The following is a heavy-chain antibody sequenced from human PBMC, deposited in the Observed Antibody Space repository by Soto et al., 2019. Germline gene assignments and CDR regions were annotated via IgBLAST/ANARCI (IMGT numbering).Heavy chain of an antibody. CDR3: ARLGGFYQSLDS. CDR2: INDSGST. D-gene: IGHD3-22*01. CDR1: GGSFNDDY. J-gene: IGHJ5*01. V-gene: IGHV4-34*01. Sequence: SETLSLTCAVEGGSFNDDYWSWIRPSPGKGLEWIGEINDSGSTKYNPSLKSRVTVSVDRSKNQFSLNLTSVSAADTAVYYCARLGGFYQSLDSWGQGTLVTVSS.